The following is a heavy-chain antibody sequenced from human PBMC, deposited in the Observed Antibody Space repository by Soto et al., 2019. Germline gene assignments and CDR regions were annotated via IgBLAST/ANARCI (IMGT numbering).Heavy chain of an antibody. Sequence: PGGSLRLSCAASGFTFSSYALSWVRQAPGKGLEWVSTVSVSGGTTYYADSVKGRFTISRDNPKNTLYLQMNSLRVEDTAAYYCAKGITLFAVASPLARSDYWGQVTLVTVP. D-gene: IGHD3-3*01. CDR1: GFTFSSYA. CDR3: AKGITLFAVASPLARSDY. V-gene: IGHV3-23*01. CDR2: VSVSGGTT. J-gene: IGHJ4*02.